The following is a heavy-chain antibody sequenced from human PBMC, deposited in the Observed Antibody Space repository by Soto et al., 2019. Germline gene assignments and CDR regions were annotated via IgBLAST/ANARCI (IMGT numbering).Heavy chain of an antibody. D-gene: IGHD6-13*01. V-gene: IGHV3-30-3*01. Sequence: GGSLRLSCAASGFTFSSYAMHWVRQAPGKGLEWVAVISYDGSNKYYADSVKGRFTISRDNSKNTLYLQMNSLRAEDTAVYYCARDRCSSRCRLFDYWGQGTLVTVSS. CDR1: GFTFSSYA. CDR2: ISYDGSNK. CDR3: ARDRCSSRCRLFDY. J-gene: IGHJ4*02.